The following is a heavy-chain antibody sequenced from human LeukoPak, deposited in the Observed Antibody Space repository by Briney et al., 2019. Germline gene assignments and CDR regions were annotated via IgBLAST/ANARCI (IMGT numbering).Heavy chain of an antibody. J-gene: IGHJ4*02. CDR3: ARYTNGFDY. D-gene: IGHD1-1*01. CDR1: GFTFRNYG. Sequence: GGSLRLSCATSGFTFRNYGMHWVRQAPGKGLEWVALIWYDGSIKYYADSVKGRFTISRDNAKNSLYLQMNSLRDEDTAVYYCARYTNGFDYWGQGTLVTVSS. V-gene: IGHV3-33*01. CDR2: IWYDGSIK.